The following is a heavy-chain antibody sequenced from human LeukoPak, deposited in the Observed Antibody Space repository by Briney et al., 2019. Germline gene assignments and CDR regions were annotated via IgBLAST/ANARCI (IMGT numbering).Heavy chain of an antibody. Sequence: GGSLRLSCAASGFTFSSYAMNWVRQTPGKGLEWVSVISGSGGSTYHADSVKGRFTISRDNSKNTLFLQLNSLRTEDTAVYYCARRIAVAGTLWHFDYWGQGTLVTVSS. CDR3: ARRIAVAGTLWHFDY. J-gene: IGHJ4*02. V-gene: IGHV3-23*01. CDR2: ISGSGGST. CDR1: GFTFSSYA. D-gene: IGHD6-19*01.